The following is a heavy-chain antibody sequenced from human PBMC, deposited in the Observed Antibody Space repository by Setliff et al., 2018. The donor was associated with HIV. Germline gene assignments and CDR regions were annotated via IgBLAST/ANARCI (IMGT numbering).Heavy chain of an antibody. CDR1: GDSISSYY. D-gene: IGHD3-10*01. J-gene: IGHJ6*03. V-gene: IGHV4-4*08. CDR2: IYTSGIT. Sequence: SETLSLTCTVAGDSISSYYWSWIRQPPGKGLEWIGYIYTSGITDYNPSLKSRVTISADTSKNQFSLKLSSVTAADTAVYYCARDRRGYYYGSGSCYMDVWGTGTTVTVSS. CDR3: ARDRRGYYYGSGSCYMDV.